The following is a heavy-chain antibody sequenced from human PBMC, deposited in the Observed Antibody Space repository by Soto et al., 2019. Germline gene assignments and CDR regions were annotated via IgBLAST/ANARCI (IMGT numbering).Heavy chain of an antibody. CDR3: AALVGSGSYSRQYDY. J-gene: IGHJ4*02. CDR2: ISSSSSYI. Sequence: EVQLVESGGGLVKPGGSLRLSCAASGFTFSSYSMNWVRQAPGKGLEWVSSISSSSSYIYYADSVKGRFTISRDNAKNSLYLQMNSLRAEDTAVYYCAALVGSGSYSRQYDYWGQGTLVTVSS. CDR1: GFTFSSYS. D-gene: IGHD3-10*01. V-gene: IGHV3-21*01.